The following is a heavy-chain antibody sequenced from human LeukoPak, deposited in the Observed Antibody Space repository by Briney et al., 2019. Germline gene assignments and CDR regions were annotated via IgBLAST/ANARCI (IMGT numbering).Heavy chain of an antibody. CDR2: TRNKANSYII. J-gene: IGHJ4*02. CDR3: AARRLTVTTEIDY. D-gene: IGHD4-17*01. Sequence: GGSLRLSCAASGFTFSDHYMDWVRQAPGKGLEWVGRTRNKANSYIIEYAASVKGRFTISRDNSKNTVYLQMNSLRPEDTAVYYCAARRLTVTTEIDYWGQGTLVTVSS. V-gene: IGHV3-72*01. CDR1: GFTFSDHY.